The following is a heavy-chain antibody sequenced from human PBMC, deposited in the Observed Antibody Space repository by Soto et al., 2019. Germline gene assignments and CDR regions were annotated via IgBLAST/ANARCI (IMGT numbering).Heavy chain of an antibody. D-gene: IGHD3-9*01. J-gene: IGHJ6*02. CDR2: VSTSGAT. CDR1: DDFISSYY. CDR3: ARADYEILTGSYAMDV. Sequence: QVQLQESGPRLVKHSETLSITCTVSDDFISSYYWNWIRQPAGKGLEWIGRVSTSGATNHNPSLVSRVPVALDTSKKQFSLKLTAVTAEDTAVYFCARADYEILTGSYAMDVWGQGTTVTVSS. V-gene: IGHV4-4*07.